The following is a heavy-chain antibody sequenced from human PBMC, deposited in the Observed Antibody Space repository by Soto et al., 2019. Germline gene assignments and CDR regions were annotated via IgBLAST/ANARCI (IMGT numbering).Heavy chain of an antibody. D-gene: IGHD2-8*01. V-gene: IGHV3-30-3*01. CDR1: GFTFSSYE. CDR2: ISYDGSNK. J-gene: IGHJ5*02. Sequence: GGSLRLSCAASGFTFSSYEMNWVRQAPGKGLEWVAVISYDGSNKYYADSVKGRFTISRDNSKNTLYLQMNSLRAEDTAVYYCARGLGYCTNGVCYGWFDPWGQGTLVTVSS. CDR3: ARGLGYCTNGVCYGWFDP.